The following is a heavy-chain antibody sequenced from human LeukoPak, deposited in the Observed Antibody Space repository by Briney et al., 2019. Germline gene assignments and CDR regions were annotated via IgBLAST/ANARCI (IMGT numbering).Heavy chain of an antibody. CDR3: ARGVGGVEMATILPYYYYGMDV. Sequence: ASVKVSCKTSGYTFTHYGISWVRQAPGQGLGWVGWISAYNGDTKYAQNFQDKVTMTTDTSTSTAYMELRSLTSDDTAVYYCARGVGGVEMATILPYYYYGMDVWGQGTTVTVSS. CDR1: GYTFTHYG. D-gene: IGHD5-24*01. J-gene: IGHJ6*02. V-gene: IGHV1-18*01. CDR2: ISAYNGDT.